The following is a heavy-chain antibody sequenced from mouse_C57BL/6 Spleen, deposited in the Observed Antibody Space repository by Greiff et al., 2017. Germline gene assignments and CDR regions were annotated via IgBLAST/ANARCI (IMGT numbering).Heavy chain of an antibody. CDR1: GYTFTSYW. Sequence: QVHLQKPGAELVRPGSSVKLFCKASGYTFTSYWLHWVKQRPIQGLEWIGNLDPSDCVTHYNHKFKDKARLTVDKSSSTAYRQLSSLTSDDSAVYYCARLGRRGYFDVWGTGTTVTVSS. V-gene: IGHV1-52*01. D-gene: IGHD4-1*01. CDR3: ARLGRRGYFDV. CDR2: LDPSDCVT. J-gene: IGHJ1*03.